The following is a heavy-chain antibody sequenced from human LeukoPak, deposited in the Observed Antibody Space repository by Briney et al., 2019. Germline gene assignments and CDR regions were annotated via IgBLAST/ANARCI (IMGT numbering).Heavy chain of an antibody. CDR2: ISGSGGST. J-gene: IGHJ4*02. Sequence: PGGSLRLSCAASGFTFSSYAMSWVRQAPGKGLEWVSAISGSGGSTYYADSVKGRFTISRDNSKNTLYPQMNSLRAEDTAVYYCAKYGCSGGSCYSKFDYWGQGTLVTVSS. V-gene: IGHV3-23*01. D-gene: IGHD2-15*01. CDR3: AKYGCSGGSCYSKFDY. CDR1: GFTFSSYA.